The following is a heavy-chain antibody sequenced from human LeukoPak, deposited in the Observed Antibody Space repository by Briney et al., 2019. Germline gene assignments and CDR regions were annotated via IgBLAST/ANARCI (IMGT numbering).Heavy chain of an antibody. Sequence: SVKVSCKASGGTFSSYAISWVRQAPGQGLEWMGRIIPILGIANYAQKFQGRVTITADKSTSTAYMELSSLRSEDTAVYYCARAGYSSGWYGGFDYWGQGTLATVSS. CDR1: GGTFSSYA. J-gene: IGHJ4*02. CDR2: IIPILGIA. CDR3: ARAGYSSGWYGGFDY. V-gene: IGHV1-69*04. D-gene: IGHD6-19*01.